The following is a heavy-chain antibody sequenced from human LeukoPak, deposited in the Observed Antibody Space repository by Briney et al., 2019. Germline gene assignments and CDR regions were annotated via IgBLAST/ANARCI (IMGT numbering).Heavy chain of an antibody. Sequence: PGGSLRLSCAASGFTFSNNAMSWVRQAPGKGLEWVSATSTSGGSAYYADSVKGRFTISSDNSKNTLYLQMDSLRADDTAVYYCARYSGSYYYPPAWDLWGQGTLVTVSS. CDR2: TSTSGGSA. CDR1: GFTFSNNA. D-gene: IGHD1-26*01. V-gene: IGHV3-23*01. J-gene: IGHJ4*02. CDR3: ARYSGSYYYPPAWDL.